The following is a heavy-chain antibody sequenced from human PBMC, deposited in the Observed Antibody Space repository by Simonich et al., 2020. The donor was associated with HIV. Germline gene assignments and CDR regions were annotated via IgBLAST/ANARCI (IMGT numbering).Heavy chain of an antibody. CDR2: IDHSGIT. CDR3: ARVGRGAEFDY. D-gene: IGHD1-26*01. J-gene: IGHJ4*02. V-gene: IGHV4-38-2*01. CDR1: GYSISSGYY. Sequence: QVQLQESGPGLVKPSATLSLTCAVSGYSISSGYYWGWLRQPPGKGLEWIGSIDHSGITYYSPSLKSRVTISVDTSKNHFSLKLTSVTAADTAVYYCARVGRGAEFDYWGQGTLVTVSS.